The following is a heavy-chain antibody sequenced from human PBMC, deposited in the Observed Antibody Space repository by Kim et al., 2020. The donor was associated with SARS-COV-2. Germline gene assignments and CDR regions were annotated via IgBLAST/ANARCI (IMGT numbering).Heavy chain of an antibody. CDR1: GFTFSSYW. Sequence: GGSLRLSCAASGFTFSSYWMSWVRQAPGKGLEWVANIKQDGSEKYYVDSVKGRFTISRDNAKNSLYLQMNSLRAEDTAVYYCASAPSSSWYRGFFDYWGQGTLVTVSS. CDR3: ASAPSSSWYRGFFDY. J-gene: IGHJ4*02. D-gene: IGHD6-13*01. CDR2: IKQDGSEK. V-gene: IGHV3-7*03.